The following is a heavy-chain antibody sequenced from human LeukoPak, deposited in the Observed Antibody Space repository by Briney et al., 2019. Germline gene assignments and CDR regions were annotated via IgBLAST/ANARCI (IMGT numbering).Heavy chain of an antibody. Sequence: PSETLSLACTVSGGSISSYYWSWIRQPPGKGLEWIGYIYYSGSTNYNPSLKSRVTISVDTSKNQFSLKLSSVTAADTAVYYCARVLWNWFDPWGQGTLVTVSS. CDR3: ARVLWNWFDP. CDR1: GGSISSYY. J-gene: IGHJ5*02. V-gene: IGHV4-59*01. CDR2: IYYSGST.